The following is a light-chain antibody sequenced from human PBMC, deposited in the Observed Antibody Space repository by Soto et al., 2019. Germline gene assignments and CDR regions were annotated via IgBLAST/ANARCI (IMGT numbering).Light chain of an antibody. CDR1: QSISSW. CDR3: QHYNSYWCT. V-gene: IGKV1-5*03. CDR2: KAV. J-gene: IGKJ1*01. Sequence: DIQMTQSPSTLSASVGDRVTITCRASQSISSWLAWYQQKPGKAPKLLLYKAVSLASGVSSRFSGSGSGTEFTLTISSLQPDDFATYYCQHYNSYWCTFGQGTKVEIK.